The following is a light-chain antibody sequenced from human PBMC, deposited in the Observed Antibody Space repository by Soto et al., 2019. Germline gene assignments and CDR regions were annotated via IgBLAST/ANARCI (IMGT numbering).Light chain of an antibody. CDR3: MQALQTPLT. J-gene: IGKJ4*01. CDR1: QSLLHSNGYNY. CDR2: LGY. V-gene: IGKV2-28*01. Sequence: DIVMTQSPLSLPVTPGEPASISCRSSQSLLHSNGYNYLDWYLQKPGQSPQLLMYLGYTRASGVPDRFSGSGSGTDFTLKISRVEAEDVGVYYCMQALQTPLTFGGGTKVEIK.